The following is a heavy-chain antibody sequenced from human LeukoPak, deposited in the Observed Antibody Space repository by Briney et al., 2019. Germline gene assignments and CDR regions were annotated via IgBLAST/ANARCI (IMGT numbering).Heavy chain of an antibody. CDR2: ITSSSSYI. V-gene: IGHV3-21*01. J-gene: IGHJ6*03. CDR3: AKGSKAVLFTRDYYLDV. D-gene: IGHD6-19*01. CDR1: GFTLSTYC. Sequence: GGSLRLSCAASGFTLSTYCMSWVRQAPGKGLEWVSSITSSSSYIYYADSVKGRFTISRDNSKNTLYLQMNSLRAEDTAVYYCAKGSKAVLFTRDYYLDVWGKGTTVTISS.